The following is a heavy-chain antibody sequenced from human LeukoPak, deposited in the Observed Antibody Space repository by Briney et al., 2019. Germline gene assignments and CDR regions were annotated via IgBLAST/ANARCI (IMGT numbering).Heavy chain of an antibody. D-gene: IGHD2-2*01. J-gene: IGHJ6*03. Sequence: SETLSLTCTVSGGSISSYYWSWIRQPPGKGLEWIGYIYYSGSTNYNPSLKSRVTISVDTSKNQFSLKLSSVTAADTAVYYCARSIVVVPAAMQGYYYYYMDVWGKATTVTVSS. CDR3: ARSIVVVPAAMQGYYYYYMDV. CDR2: IYYSGST. V-gene: IGHV4-59*08. CDR1: GGSISSYY.